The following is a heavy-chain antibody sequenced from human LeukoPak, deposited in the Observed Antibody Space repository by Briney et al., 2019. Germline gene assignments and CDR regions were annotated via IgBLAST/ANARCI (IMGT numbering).Heavy chain of an antibody. V-gene: IGHV3-33*01. J-gene: IGHJ4*02. D-gene: IGHD2-21*02. Sequence: GRSLRLSCAASGFTFSSYGMHWVRQAPGKGPEWVALIWYDGSNKYYGDSVKGRFTISRDNSKNTVYLQMNSLRAEDTGVYYCARDRLEAVTDDDYFDYWGQGTLVTVSS. CDR2: IWYDGSNK. CDR1: GFTFSSYG. CDR3: ARDRLEAVTDDDYFDY.